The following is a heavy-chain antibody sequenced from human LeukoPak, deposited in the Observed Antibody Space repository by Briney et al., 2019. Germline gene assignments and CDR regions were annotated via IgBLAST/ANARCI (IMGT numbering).Heavy chain of an antibody. CDR3: ARDHIVATIADAFDI. J-gene: IGHJ3*02. D-gene: IGHD5-12*01. CDR1: GGSISSSSYY. CDR2: IYYSGST. Sequence: SETLSLTCTVSGGSISSSSYYWGWIRQPPGKGLEWIGSIYYSGSTYYNPSLKSRVTISVDTSKNQFSLKLSSVTAADTAVYYCARDHIVATIADAFDIWGQGTMVTVSS. V-gene: IGHV4-39*07.